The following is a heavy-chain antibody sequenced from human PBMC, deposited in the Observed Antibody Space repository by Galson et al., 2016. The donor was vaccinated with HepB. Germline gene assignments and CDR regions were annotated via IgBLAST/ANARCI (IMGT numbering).Heavy chain of an antibody. CDR3: GKDWGSLWESSGKGMDV. D-gene: IGHD3-10*01. Sequence: SLRLSCAASGFTFDDYTMHWVRQSPGKGLEWVSLISWDGRSPSYADSVKGRFTISRDNTKNFLYLQMNSLGTEDTALYFCGKDWGSLWESSGKGMDVWGRGTTVTVSS. J-gene: IGHJ6*02. V-gene: IGHV3-43*01. CDR1: GFTFDDYT. CDR2: ISWDGRSP.